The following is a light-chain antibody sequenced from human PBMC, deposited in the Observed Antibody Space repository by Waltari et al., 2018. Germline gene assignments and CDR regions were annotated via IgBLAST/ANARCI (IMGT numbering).Light chain of an antibody. CDR1: QSVSSY. CDR3: QQRSNWPPIT. Sequence: EIVLTQSPDNLSLSPGERDNLSCRASQSVSSYLAWYQQKPGQAPRLLIYDASNRATGIPARFSGSGSGTDFTLTISSLEPEDFAVYYCQQRSNWPPITFGQGTRLEIK. J-gene: IGKJ5*01. CDR2: DAS. V-gene: IGKV3-11*01.